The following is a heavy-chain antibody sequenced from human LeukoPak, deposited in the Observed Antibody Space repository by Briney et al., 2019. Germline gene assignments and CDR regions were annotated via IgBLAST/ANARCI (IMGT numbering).Heavy chain of an antibody. CDR1: GFTFSSYS. Sequence: PGGSLRLSCAASGFTFSSYSMNWVRQAPGKGLEWVSSISSSYIYYADSVKGRFTISRDNAKNSLYLQMNSLRAEDTAVYYCARSDIVVVPAAIRHYYYYMDVWGKGTTVTVSS. CDR2: ISSSYI. CDR3: ARSDIVVVPAAIRHYYYYMDV. J-gene: IGHJ6*03. D-gene: IGHD2-2*02. V-gene: IGHV3-21*01.